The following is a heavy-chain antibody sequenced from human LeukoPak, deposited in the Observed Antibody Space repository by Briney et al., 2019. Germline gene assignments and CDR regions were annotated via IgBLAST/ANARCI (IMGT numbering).Heavy chain of an antibody. V-gene: IGHV4-59*08. CDR3: ARQYYSGSPLDY. CDR1: GGSISSYY. J-gene: IGHJ4*02. Sequence: SETLSLTCTVSGGSISSYYWSWIRQPSGKGLEWIGYIYYSGSTNYNPSLKSRVTISVDTSKNQFSLKLSSVTAADTAVYYCARQYYSGSPLDYWGQGTLVTVSS. D-gene: IGHD1-26*01. CDR2: IYYSGST.